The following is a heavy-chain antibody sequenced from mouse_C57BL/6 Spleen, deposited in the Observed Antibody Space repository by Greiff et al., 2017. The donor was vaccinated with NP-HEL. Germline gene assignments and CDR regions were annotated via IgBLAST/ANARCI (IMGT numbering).Heavy chain of an antibody. J-gene: IGHJ4*01. V-gene: IGHV1-80*01. D-gene: IGHD2-4*01. CDR3: ARCDDSYAMDY. CDR1: GYAFSSYW. Sequence: QVQLLQSGAELVKPGASVKISCKASGYAFSSYWMNWVQQRPGKGLEWIGQIYPGDGATNYNGKFKSKATLTADKSTSTAYMQLSSLTSEDSAVYFCARCDDSYAMDYWGQGTSVTVSS. CDR2: IYPGDGAT.